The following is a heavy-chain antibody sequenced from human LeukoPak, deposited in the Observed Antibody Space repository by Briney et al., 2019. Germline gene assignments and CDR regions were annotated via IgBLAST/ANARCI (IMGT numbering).Heavy chain of an antibody. Sequence: ASVKVSCKASGYTFTSYGISWVRQAPGQGLEWMGWTSAYNGNTNYAQKLQGRVTMTTDTSTSTAYMELRSLRSDDTAVYYCARYIAAPPNDAFDIWGQGTMVTVSS. CDR1: GYTFTSYG. CDR3: ARYIAAPPNDAFDI. V-gene: IGHV1-18*01. D-gene: IGHD6-13*01. J-gene: IGHJ3*02. CDR2: TSAYNGNT.